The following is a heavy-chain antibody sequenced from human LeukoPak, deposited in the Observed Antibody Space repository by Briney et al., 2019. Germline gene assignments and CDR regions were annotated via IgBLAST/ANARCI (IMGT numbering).Heavy chain of an antibody. CDR1: GVSINRGDYY. D-gene: IGHD3-22*01. Sequence: PSETLSLTCTVSGVSINRGDYYWGWNRQPPGKGLEYIGSIYYSGSTYYNPSLKSRVTISGDTSKNHFSLRLNSVTAADTAVYYCARRHRDSSGYYYVDYWGQGTLVTVSS. V-gene: IGHV4-39*02. J-gene: IGHJ4*02. CDR2: IYYSGST. CDR3: ARRHRDSSGYYYVDY.